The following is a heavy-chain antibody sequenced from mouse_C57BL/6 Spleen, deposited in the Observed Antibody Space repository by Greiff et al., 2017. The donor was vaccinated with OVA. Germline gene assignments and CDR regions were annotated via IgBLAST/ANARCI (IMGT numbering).Heavy chain of an antibody. Sequence: VQLQQSGPELVKPGASVKISCKASGYTFTDYYMNWVKQSHGKSLEWIGDINPNNGGTSYNQKFKGKATLTVDKSSSTDYLELRSLTSEDSAVYYCAREGNYYGSRDWYFDVWGTGTTVTVSS. CDR2: INPNNGGT. V-gene: IGHV1-26*01. J-gene: IGHJ1*03. D-gene: IGHD1-1*01. CDR3: AREGNYYGSRDWYFDV. CDR1: GYTFTDYY.